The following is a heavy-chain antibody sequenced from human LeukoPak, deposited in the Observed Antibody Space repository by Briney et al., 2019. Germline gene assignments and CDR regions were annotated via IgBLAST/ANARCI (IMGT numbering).Heavy chain of an antibody. CDR3: ARELGNFRGFYN. CDR1: GFTFSSYG. CDR2: IWYDGSNK. V-gene: IGHV3-33*01. J-gene: IGHJ4*02. Sequence: PGGSLRLSCAASGFTFSSYGMHWVRQAPGKGLEWVAVIWYDGSNKYYADSVKGRFTISRDNSKNTLYLQMNSLRPEDTAVYYCARELGNFRGFYNWGQGTLVTVSS. D-gene: IGHD1-7*01.